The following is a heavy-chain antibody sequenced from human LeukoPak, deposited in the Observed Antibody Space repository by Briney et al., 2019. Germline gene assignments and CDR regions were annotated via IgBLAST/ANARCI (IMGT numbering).Heavy chain of an antibody. CDR2: ISWNSGSI. J-gene: IGHJ4*02. D-gene: IGHD3-22*01. CDR3: AKSPHYDSSGYYDY. CDR1: GFTFSSYA. Sequence: SGRSLRLSCAASGFTFSSYAMHWVRQAPGKGLEWVSGISWNSGSIGYADSVKGRFTISRDNAKNSLYLQMNSLRAEDTALYYCAKSPHYDSSGYYDYWGQGTLVTVSS. V-gene: IGHV3-9*01.